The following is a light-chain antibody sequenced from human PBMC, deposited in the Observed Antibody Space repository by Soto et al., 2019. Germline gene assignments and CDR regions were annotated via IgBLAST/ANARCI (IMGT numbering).Light chain of an antibody. CDR2: GAS. J-gene: IGKJ1*01. CDR1: QSVSSN. CDR3: QQYNNWPPWT. V-gene: IGKV3-15*01. Sequence: DILMTHSRVTLSGSPCECAALYHNASQSVSSNLAWYQQKPGQAPRLLIYGASTRATGIPARFSGSGSGTEFTLTISSLQAEDFAVYYYQQYNNWPPWTFVQGTKVDIK.